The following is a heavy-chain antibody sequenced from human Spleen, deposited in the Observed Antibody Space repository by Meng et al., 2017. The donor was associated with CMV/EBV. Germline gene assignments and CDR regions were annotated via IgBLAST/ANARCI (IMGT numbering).Heavy chain of an antibody. D-gene: IGHD3-16*02. J-gene: IGHJ4*02. Sequence: CTVSGASISGGCYYLSWIRQFPGKGLEWIGYIHYSGSTSYNPSLKSRVIISSDTSKNQFSLRLTSVTAADTAVYYCARDVSLAAYFDYWGQGTLVTVSS. CDR1: GASISGGCYY. V-gene: IGHV4-31*03. CDR2: IHYSGST. CDR3: ARDVSLAAYFDY.